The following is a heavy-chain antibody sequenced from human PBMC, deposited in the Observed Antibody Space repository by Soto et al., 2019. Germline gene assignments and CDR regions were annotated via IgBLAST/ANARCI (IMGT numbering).Heavy chain of an antibody. V-gene: IGHV3-30*18. CDR3: AKAIRQYSSGWYWGGY. Sequence: ESGGGVVQPGRSLRLSCAASGFTFSSYGMHWVRQAPGKGLEWVAVISYDGSNKYYADSVKGRFTISRDNSKNTLYLQMNSLRAEDTAVYYCAKAIRQYSSGWYWGGYWGQGTLVTVSS. CDR2: ISYDGSNK. D-gene: IGHD6-19*01. CDR1: GFTFSSYG. J-gene: IGHJ4*02.